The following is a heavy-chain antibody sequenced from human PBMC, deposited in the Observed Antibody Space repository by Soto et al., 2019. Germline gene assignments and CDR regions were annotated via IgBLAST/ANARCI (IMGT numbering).Heavy chain of an antibody. Sequence: QVQLVQSGAEVKKPGASVKVSCKASGYTFTGYSVGWVRQAPGQGLEWMGWISAYNGNTNYAQKFQDRLTMTTDASTSTAYMELRSLRSDDTAVYYCARPSCSYGDYAWSLKYWGQGTLVTVSS. J-gene: IGHJ4*02. CDR2: ISAYNGNT. CDR1: GYTFTGYS. D-gene: IGHD4-17*01. V-gene: IGHV1-18*01. CDR3: ARPSCSYGDYAWSLKY.